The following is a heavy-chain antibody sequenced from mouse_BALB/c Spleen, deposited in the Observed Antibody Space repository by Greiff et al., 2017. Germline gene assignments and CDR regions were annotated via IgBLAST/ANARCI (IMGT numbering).Heavy chain of an antibody. Sequence: VHLVESGAELVRPGTSVKVSCTASGYAFTNYLIEWVQQRPGQGLEWLGVINPGSGGTNYNEKFKGKATLTADKSSSTAYMQLSSLTSDDSAVYFYARSYPTMMIATKVYYAMDYWGQGTSVTVSS. V-gene: IGHV1-54*01. J-gene: IGHJ4*01. CDR2: INPGSGGT. CDR3: ARSYPTMMIATKVYYAMDY. D-gene: IGHD2-4*01. CDR1: GYAFTNYL.